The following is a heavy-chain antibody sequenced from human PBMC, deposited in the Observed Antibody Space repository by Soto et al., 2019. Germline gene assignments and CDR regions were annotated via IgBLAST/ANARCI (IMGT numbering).Heavy chain of an antibody. CDR3: ARERTCSSNCYLGDRYYYYTDV. Sequence: GGSLRLSCAASGFTFSSYWMSWVRQAPGKGLEWVANIKHDGSEKYSADSMKGRFTISRDNAKNSLYLQMNSLRAEDTAVYYCARERTCSSNCYLGDRYYYYTDVWGTGTTVTVSS. CDR2: IKHDGSEK. CDR1: GFTFSSYW. J-gene: IGHJ6*03. V-gene: IGHV3-7*01. D-gene: IGHD2-2*01.